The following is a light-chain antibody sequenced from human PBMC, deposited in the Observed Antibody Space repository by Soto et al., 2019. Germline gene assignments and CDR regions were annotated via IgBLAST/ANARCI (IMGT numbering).Light chain of an antibody. CDR3: QSYDTSLSGFYD. J-gene: IGLJ1*01. Sequence: QSVLTQPPSVSGAPGQRVTISCTGSSSNIGAGYDVHWYQQLPGTAPKLLIYVNTNRPSGVPDRFSGSKSGTSASLAITGLQAEDEADYYCQSYDTSLSGFYDFGTGTKVTVL. V-gene: IGLV1-40*01. CDR1: SSNIGAGYD. CDR2: VNT.